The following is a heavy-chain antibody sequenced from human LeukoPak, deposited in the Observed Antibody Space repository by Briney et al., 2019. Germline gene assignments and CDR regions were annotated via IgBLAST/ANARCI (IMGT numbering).Heavy chain of an antibody. CDR2: INHSGST. Sequence: SETLSLTCAVYGGSFSGYYWSWIRQPPRKGLEWIGEINHSGSTNYNPSLKSRVTISVDTSKNQFSLKLSSVTAADTAVYYCARGGIADYYGSGSPFDYWGQGTLVTVSS. CDR1: GGSFSGYY. J-gene: IGHJ4*02. CDR3: ARGGIADYYGSGSPFDY. V-gene: IGHV4-34*01. D-gene: IGHD3-10*01.